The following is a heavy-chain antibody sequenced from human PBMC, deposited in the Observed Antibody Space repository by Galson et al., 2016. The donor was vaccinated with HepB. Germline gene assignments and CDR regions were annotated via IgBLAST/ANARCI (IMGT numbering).Heavy chain of an antibody. J-gene: IGHJ4*02. D-gene: IGHD3-22*01. Sequence: ETLSLTCTVSGGSIISTSYYWAVIRQPPGKGLEWIGTIYYSGTTYYNPSVKSRLTLSVDTSQSQFSLRLNSVTAADTAVYFCARQSIQWGYSDFWGQGALITVSS. CDR1: GGSIISTSYY. CDR2: IYYSGTT. CDR3: ARQSIQWGYSDF. V-gene: IGHV4-39*01.